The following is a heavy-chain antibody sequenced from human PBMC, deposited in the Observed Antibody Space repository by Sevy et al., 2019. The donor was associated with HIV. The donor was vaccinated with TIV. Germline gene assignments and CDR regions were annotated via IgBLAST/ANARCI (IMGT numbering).Heavy chain of an antibody. D-gene: IGHD3-22*01. V-gene: IGHV3-7*01. Sequence: GGSLRLSCAASGFIFSNYYMSWVRQAPGKGLEWVANIKKDGSEKYYVASVEGRFTISRDNAKNSLYLQMNSLRAEDTAVYYCARCSYDSRGYFYHFHGLDVWGQGTTVTVSS. CDR1: GFIFSNYY. CDR2: IKKDGSEK. J-gene: IGHJ6*02. CDR3: ARCSYDSRGYFYHFHGLDV.